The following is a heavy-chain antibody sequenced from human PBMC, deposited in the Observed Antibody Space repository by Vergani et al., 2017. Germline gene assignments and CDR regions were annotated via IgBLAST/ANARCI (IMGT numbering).Heavy chain of an antibody. CDR1: GGSITSSSYY. CDR3: ARTESFILRYFHWAL. Sequence: QLHLQESGPGLVKPSETLSLTCPVSGGSITSSSYYWGWIRQPPGKGLECIGNIYHSGGSYYNPSLKVRVTISVDTAKNQFSLEVTSVTAADTAIYFCARTESFILRYFHWALWGQGTLVTVSS. CDR2: IYHSGGS. J-gene: IGHJ4*02. V-gene: IGHV4-39*01. D-gene: IGHD3-9*01.